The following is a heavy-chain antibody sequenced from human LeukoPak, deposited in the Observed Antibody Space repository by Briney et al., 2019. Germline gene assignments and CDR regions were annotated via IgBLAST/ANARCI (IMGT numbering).Heavy chain of an antibody. CDR3: SSYCSEGACYVYFHY. V-gene: IGHV3-48*03. Sequence: GGSLRLSCAASGFTSNPSELNWVRQALGKGLERISSTSHNGSLIYYADSVRGRFTISTDNTKKLLYLQMNSLRVEDTGIYYCSSYCSEGACYVYFHYWGEGALVSVSS. CDR1: GFTSNPSE. D-gene: IGHD2-15*01. CDR2: TSHNGSLI. J-gene: IGHJ1*01.